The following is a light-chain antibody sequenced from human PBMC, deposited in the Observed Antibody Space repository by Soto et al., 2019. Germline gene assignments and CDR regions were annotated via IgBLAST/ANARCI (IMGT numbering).Light chain of an antibody. CDR1: QSISTN. Sequence: EIVMTQSPATLSVSPGERVTLSCRASQSISTNLAWYQQKPGQAPRLLIYGASNRATGIPDRFSGSGSGTDFTLTISSLEPEDFAVYYCQQRSNWPPFTFGQGTRLEI. CDR3: QQRSNWPPFT. J-gene: IGKJ5*01. CDR2: GAS. V-gene: IGKV3-11*01.